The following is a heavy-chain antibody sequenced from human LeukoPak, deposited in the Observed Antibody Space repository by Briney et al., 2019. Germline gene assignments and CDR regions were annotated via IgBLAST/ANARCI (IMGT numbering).Heavy chain of an antibody. Sequence: SETPSLTCTVSGGSIGSYYWSWIRQPPGKGLEWIGYIYYSGSTNYNPSLKSRVTISVDTSKNQFSLKLSSVTAADTAVYYCARTDLTGFDYWGQGTLVTVHS. J-gene: IGHJ4*02. CDR2: IYYSGST. CDR1: GGSIGSYY. V-gene: IGHV4-59*01. CDR3: ARTDLTGFDY. D-gene: IGHD4/OR15-4a*01.